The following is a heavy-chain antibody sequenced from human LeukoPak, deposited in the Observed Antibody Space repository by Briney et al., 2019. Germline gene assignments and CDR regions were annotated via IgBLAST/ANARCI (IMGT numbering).Heavy chain of an antibody. Sequence: GGSLRLSCAASGFTFSRYWMHWVRQVAGKGLVWVSRINSDGSSTSYADSVKGRFSISRDNAKNTLYLQMNSLRAEDTAVYYCARDGDGSSGYYYELEEGYYMDVWGKGTTVTISS. V-gene: IGHV3-74*01. CDR1: GFTFSRYW. D-gene: IGHD3-22*01. CDR3: ARDGDGSSGYYYELEEGYYMDV. J-gene: IGHJ6*03. CDR2: INSDGSST.